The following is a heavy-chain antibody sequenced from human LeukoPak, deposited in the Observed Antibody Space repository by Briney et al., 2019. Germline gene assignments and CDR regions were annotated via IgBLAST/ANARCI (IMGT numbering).Heavy chain of an antibody. Sequence: GGSLRLSCAASGFTFTNSAMTWVRHAPGKGLEWVSTVSGSGGNTYYADSVKGRFTISRDNSENTLYLQMNSLRAQDTAVYYCAKSLAVPGSPDYWGQGTLVIVSS. CDR1: GFTFTNSA. CDR3: AKSLAVPGSPDY. J-gene: IGHJ4*02. CDR2: VSGSGGNT. D-gene: IGHD6-19*01. V-gene: IGHV3-23*01.